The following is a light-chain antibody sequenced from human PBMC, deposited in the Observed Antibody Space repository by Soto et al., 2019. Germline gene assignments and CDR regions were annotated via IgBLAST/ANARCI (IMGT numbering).Light chain of an antibody. CDR1: SRDIGGYDF. CDR3: NSFSNSDTPYV. Sequence: QSVLAQPASVSGSPGQSITISCAGSSRDIGGYDFVSWYQQHPGEVPKLIIFDVSDRPSGVSDRFSGSKSGDTASLTISGLQVEDEADYYCNSFSNSDTPYVFGTGTKLTVL. J-gene: IGLJ1*01. V-gene: IGLV2-14*03. CDR2: DVS.